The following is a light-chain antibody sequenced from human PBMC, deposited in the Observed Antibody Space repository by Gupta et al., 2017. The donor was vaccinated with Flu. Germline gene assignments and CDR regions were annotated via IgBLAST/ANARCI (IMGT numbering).Light chain of an antibody. V-gene: IGLV6-57*01. J-gene: IGLJ2*01. CDR3: QSYEV. CDR1: SDSIANNY. CDR2: EDN. Sequence: NFMLTQPHSVSESPGKTVTISCTRSSDSIANNYLHWYQQRPGTSPINLIYEDNQRPSGVPDRFSGSIDRSSNSASLTSSGLKNEDEADYYCQSYEVFGGGTKLTVL.